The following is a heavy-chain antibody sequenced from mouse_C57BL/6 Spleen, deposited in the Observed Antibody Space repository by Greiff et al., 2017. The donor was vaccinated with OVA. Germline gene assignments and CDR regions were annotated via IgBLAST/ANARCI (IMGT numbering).Heavy chain of an antibody. CDR1: GFNIKDYY. V-gene: IGHV14-2*01. J-gene: IGHJ3*01. Sequence: VQLQQSGAELVKPGASVKLSCTASGFNIKDYYMHWVKQRTEQGLEWIGRIDPEDGDTKYATKFQGKATITADTSSNTAYMQLSRLTSKDTAVYYGARSPGAQATVPFAYWGQGTLVTVSA. CDR3: ARSPGAQATVPFAY. CDR2: IDPEDGDT. D-gene: IGHD3-2*02.